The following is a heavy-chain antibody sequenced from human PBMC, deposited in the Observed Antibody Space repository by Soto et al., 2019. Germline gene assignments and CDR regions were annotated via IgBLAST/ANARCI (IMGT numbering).Heavy chain of an antibody. D-gene: IGHD2-2*01. CDR1: GFIFSNYP. CDR2: IYSGGST. CDR3: ARGLSSTSCLFDY. Sequence: PGGSLRLSCAVSGFIFSNYPMSWVRQAPGKGLEWVSVIYSGGSTYYADSVKGRFTISRDSSKNTLYLQMNSLRAEDTAVYYCARGLSSTSCLFDYWGQGTLVTVSS. V-gene: IGHV3-53*01. J-gene: IGHJ4*02.